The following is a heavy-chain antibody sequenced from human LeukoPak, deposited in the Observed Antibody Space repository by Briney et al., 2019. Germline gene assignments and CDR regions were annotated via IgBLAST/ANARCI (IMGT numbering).Heavy chain of an antibody. Sequence: GGPLRLFCAASGFTLSSHSMNCLREAPGKGLEWVSSISSSSRYIYYADSVKGRFTIARDNAKNSLYLQMNSLRAEDTAVYYCARYYDSSGPGYWGQGTLVTVSS. CDR1: GFTLSSHS. CDR3: ARYYDSSGPGY. V-gene: IGHV3-21*01. D-gene: IGHD3-22*01. CDR2: ISSSSRYI. J-gene: IGHJ4*02.